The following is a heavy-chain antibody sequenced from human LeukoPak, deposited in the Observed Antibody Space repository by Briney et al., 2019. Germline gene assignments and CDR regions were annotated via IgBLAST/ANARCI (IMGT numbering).Heavy chain of an antibody. D-gene: IGHD6-6*01. Sequence: SETLSLTCTVSGGSISSSSYYWGWIRQPPGKGLEWIGSIYYSGSTYYNPSLKSRVTISVDTSKNRFSLKLSSVTAADTAVYYCARHSGRQYRPARRDYWGQGTLVTVSS. J-gene: IGHJ4*02. CDR3: ARHSGRQYRPARRDY. CDR2: IYYSGST. V-gene: IGHV4-39*01. CDR1: GGSISSSSYY.